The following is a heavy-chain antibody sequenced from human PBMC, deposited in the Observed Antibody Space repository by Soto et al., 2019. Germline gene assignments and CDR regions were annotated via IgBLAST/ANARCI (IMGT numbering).Heavy chain of an antibody. V-gene: IGHV3-48*02. CDR2: ISSSSSTI. Sequence: GGSLRLSCAASGFTFSSYSMNWVRQAPGKGLEWVSYISSSSSTIYYADSVKGRFTISRDNAKNSLYLQMNSLRDEDTAVYYCARDQGVGATSDSFDPWGQGTLVTVSS. CDR3: ARDQGVGATSDSFDP. CDR1: GFTFSSYS. D-gene: IGHD1-26*01. J-gene: IGHJ5*02.